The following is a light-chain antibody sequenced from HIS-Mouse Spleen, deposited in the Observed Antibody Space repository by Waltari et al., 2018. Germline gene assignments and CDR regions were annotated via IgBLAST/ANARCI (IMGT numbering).Light chain of an antibody. V-gene: IGLV3-10*01. CDR1: ALPKKY. J-gene: IGLJ2*01. CDR3: YSTDSSGNHRV. CDR2: EDS. Sequence: SYELTQPPSVSVSPGQTAGITCSGDALPKKYAYWYQQTSGQAPVLVIYEDSKRPSGIPERFSGSSSGTMATLTISGAQVEDEADYYCYSTDSSGNHRVFGGGTKLTVL.